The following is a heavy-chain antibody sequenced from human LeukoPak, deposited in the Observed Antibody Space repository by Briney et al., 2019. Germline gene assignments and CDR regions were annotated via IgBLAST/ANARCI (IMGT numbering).Heavy chain of an antibody. CDR2: IYYSGTT. D-gene: IGHD3-10*01. J-gene: IGHJ6*02. CDR1: GGSISSSSYY. CDR3: AREAVAGGSGSNYYYYGMDV. Sequence: PSETLSLTCTVSGGSISSSSYYWGWIRQPPGEGLEWIGSIYYSGTTYYNPSLKSRVTISLDTSKNQFSLKLSSVTAADTAVYYCAREAVAGGSGSNYYYYGMDVWGQGTTVTVSS. V-gene: IGHV4-39*07.